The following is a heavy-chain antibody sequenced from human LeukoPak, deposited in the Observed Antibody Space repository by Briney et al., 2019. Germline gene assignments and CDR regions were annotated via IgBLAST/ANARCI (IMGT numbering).Heavy chain of an antibody. V-gene: IGHV4-59*01. D-gene: IGHD2-21*02. Sequence: PSETLSLTCAVYGGSFSGYYWSWIRQPPGKGLEWIGYIYYSGSTNYNPSLKSRVTISVDTSKNQFSLKLSSVTAADTAVYYCASTYPYCGGDCFIDPWGQGTLVTVSS. J-gene: IGHJ5*02. CDR2: IYYSGST. CDR3: ASTYPYCGGDCFIDP. CDR1: GGSFSGYY.